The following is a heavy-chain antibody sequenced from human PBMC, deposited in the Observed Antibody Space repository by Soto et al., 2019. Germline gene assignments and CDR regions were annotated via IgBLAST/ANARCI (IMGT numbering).Heavy chain of an antibody. V-gene: IGHV3-48*02. CDR1: GFTFSSYS. D-gene: IGHD6-6*01. CDR3: ARPEYSSSSYGMDV. Sequence: EVQLVESGGGLVQPGGSLRLSCAASGFTFSSYSMNWVRQAPGKGLEWVSYISSSSSTIYYADHVKGRFTISRDNAKKALYLQRNSLRDEDTAVYYCARPEYSSSSYGMDVWGPGAPVTVSS. J-gene: IGHJ6*02. CDR2: ISSSSSTI.